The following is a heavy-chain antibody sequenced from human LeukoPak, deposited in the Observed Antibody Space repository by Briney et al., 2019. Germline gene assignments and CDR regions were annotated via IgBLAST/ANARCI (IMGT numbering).Heavy chain of an antibody. CDR1: GGSISSYY. CDR3: ARDPRVGGYYGMDV. Sequence: SETLSLTCTVPGGSISSYYWSWIRQPPGKGLEWIGYIYYSGSTNYNPSLKSRVTISVDTSKNQFSLKLSSVTAADTAVYYCARDPRVGGYYGMDVWGQGTTVTVSS. CDR2: IYYSGST. D-gene: IGHD2-15*01. V-gene: IGHV4-59*01. J-gene: IGHJ6*02.